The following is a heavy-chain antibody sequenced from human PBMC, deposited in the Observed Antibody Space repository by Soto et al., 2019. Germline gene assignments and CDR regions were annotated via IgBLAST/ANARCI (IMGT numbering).Heavy chain of an antibody. D-gene: IGHD3-10*01. CDR1: GYTLTELS. CDR2: LDPEDGET. CDR3: ATAMNYYGSGSYYIPYYFDY. V-gene: IGHV1-24*01. Sequence: ASVKVSCKVSGYTLTELSMHWVRQAPGKGLEWMGGLDPEDGETIYAQKFQGRVTMTEDTSTDTAYMELSSLRSEDTAVYYCATAMNYYGSGSYYIPYYFDYWGQGTLVTVSS. J-gene: IGHJ4*02.